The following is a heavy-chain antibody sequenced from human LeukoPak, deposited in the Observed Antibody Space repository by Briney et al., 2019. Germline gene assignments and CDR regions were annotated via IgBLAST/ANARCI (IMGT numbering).Heavy chain of an antibody. CDR1: GGSISSGGYY. V-gene: IGHV4-61*02. D-gene: IGHD2-2*01. CDR2: IYTSGST. Sequence: SQTLSLTCTVSGGSISSGGYYWSWIRQPAGKGLEWIGRIYTSGSTSYNPSLKSRVTISVDTSKNQFSLKLSSVTAADAAVYYCVSEGYCISTTCPRAGWFDAWGQGTLVTVSS. CDR3: VSEGYCISTTCPRAGWFDA. J-gene: IGHJ5*02.